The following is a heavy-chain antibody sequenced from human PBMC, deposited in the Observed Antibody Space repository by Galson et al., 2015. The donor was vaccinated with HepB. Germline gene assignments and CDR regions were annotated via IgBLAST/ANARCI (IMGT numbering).Heavy chain of an antibody. CDR2: IIPVFATT. Sequence: FRSYGVSWVRQAPGQGPEWVGGIIPVFATTNYAQKFQGRVTITADKSTSTAYMELSSLRSEDTAMYYCARAWESSGYGIDYLGQGTLVTVSS. CDR3: ARAWESSGYGIDY. D-gene: IGHD3-22*01. J-gene: IGHJ4*02. V-gene: IGHV1-69*06. CDR1: FRSYG.